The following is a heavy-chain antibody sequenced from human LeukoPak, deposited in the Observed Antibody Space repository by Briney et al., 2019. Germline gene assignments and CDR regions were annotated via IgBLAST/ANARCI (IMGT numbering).Heavy chain of an antibody. D-gene: IGHD4-17*01. CDR1: GGSISSSSHY. V-gene: IGHV4-39*01. Sequence: PSETLSLTCTVSGGSISSSSHYWGWIRQPPGKGLEWIGSIYYTGNTYYNPSLQSRVTISVDTSRNQFSLNLASVTAADTAIYYCANYYGDHGIGYYYYYMDVWGKGTTVTISS. CDR3: ANYYGDHGIGYYYYYMDV. J-gene: IGHJ6*03. CDR2: IYYTGNT.